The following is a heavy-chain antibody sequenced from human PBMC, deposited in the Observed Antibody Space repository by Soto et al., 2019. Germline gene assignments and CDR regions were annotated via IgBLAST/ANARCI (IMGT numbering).Heavy chain of an antibody. V-gene: IGHV4-59*01. CDR2: VSYTGSS. D-gene: IGHD2-2*01. J-gene: IGHJ4*02. CDR3: ARYYCSSDTCYYFDY. Sequence: SETLSLTCTVSGASISSYYWSWIRQTPGKELEWIGYVSYTGSSNHNPSLKSRVSFSVDTSKNQFSLKLSSVTAADTAVYYCARYYCSSDTCYYFDYWGQGTLVTSPQ. CDR1: GASISSYY.